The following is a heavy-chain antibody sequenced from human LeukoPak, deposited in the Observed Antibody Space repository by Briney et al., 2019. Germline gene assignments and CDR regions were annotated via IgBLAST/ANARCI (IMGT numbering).Heavy chain of an antibody. CDR3: ARGITNIAVGDY. V-gene: IGHV3-53*01. CDR1: ALSVSNNY. D-gene: IGHD6-19*01. CDR2: VYSSDNT. Sequence: GRCLSPSWSLAALSVSNNYMRWVCQAPGGGRGCVSIVYSSDNTSYADSVKGRFSLSQYNSKNTLFLQMTGLRAADTAFYYCARGITNIAVGDYWGQGTLVTVSS. J-gene: IGHJ4*02.